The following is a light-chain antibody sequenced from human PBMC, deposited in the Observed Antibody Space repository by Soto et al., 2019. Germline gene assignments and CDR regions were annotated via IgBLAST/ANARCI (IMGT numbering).Light chain of an antibody. CDR3: SSYTSSSSVV. V-gene: IGLV2-14*01. CDR2: DVS. Sequence: QSALTQPASVSGSPGQSITISCTGTSSDVGGYNYVSWYQQHPGKAPKLMIYDVSNRPSGVSNRFSGSKSGNTASLTISGXXXXXEXXXYCSSYTSSSSVVFGGGTKLTVL. J-gene: IGLJ2*01. CDR1: SSDVGGYNY.